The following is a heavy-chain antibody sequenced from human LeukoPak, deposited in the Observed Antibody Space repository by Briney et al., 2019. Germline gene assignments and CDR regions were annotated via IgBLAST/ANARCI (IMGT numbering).Heavy chain of an antibody. J-gene: IGHJ4*02. Sequence: PGGSLRLSCAASGFTFSSYAMHWVRQAPGKGLEWVAVISYDGSNKYYADSVKGRFSISRDGSTNTVYLQMNGLRDDDTAVYHCAKSLNYTSSWFPFDSWGQGTLVTVSS. V-gene: IGHV3-30-3*01. D-gene: IGHD6-13*01. CDR3: AKSLNYTSSWFPFDS. CDR2: ISYDGSNK. CDR1: GFTFSSYA.